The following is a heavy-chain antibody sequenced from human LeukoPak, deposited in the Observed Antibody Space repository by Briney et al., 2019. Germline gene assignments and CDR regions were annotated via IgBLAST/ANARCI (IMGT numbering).Heavy chain of an antibody. CDR2: IWYDGSNK. V-gene: IGHV3-33*01. Sequence: GGSLRLSCAASGFTFRNHGMHWIRQAPGKGLEWVAIIWYDGSNKYYADSLNGRFTISGDNSKNTLYLQMDSLRDDDTAVYYCVRDRGALQYFDYWGQGTLVTVSS. CDR1: GFTFRNHG. J-gene: IGHJ4*02. CDR3: VRDRGALQYFDY. D-gene: IGHD5-24*01.